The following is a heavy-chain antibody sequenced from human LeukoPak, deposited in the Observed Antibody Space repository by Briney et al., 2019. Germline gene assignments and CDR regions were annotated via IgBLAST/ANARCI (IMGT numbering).Heavy chain of an antibody. CDR1: GFTYSSYA. CDR2: ISYDGSNK. CDR3: ARMGLPRGGLDDQRVVVKLTWDY. V-gene: IGHV3-30*04. J-gene: IGHJ4*02. Sequence: GGSLRLSCAASGFTYSSYAMHWVRQAPGKGLEWVAVISYDGSNKYYADSVKGRFTISRDNSKNTLYLQMNSLRAEDTAVYYCARMGLPRGGLDDQRVVVKLTWDYWGQGTLVTVSS. D-gene: IGHD3-22*01.